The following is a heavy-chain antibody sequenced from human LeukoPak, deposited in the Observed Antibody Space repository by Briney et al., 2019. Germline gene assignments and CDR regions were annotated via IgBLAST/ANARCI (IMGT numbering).Heavy chain of an antibody. CDR2: IHTSGST. D-gene: IGHD1-7*01. V-gene: IGHV4-4*07. CDR3: ARGFRLTGTTPQSWIDP. CDR1: GGSISGYF. J-gene: IGHJ5*02. Sequence: SDILSLTCTVSGGSISGYFWSWIRQPAGKGLEWIGRIHTSGSTNYNPSLKSRLTMSVDTSRNQFSLKLDSVTAADTAVYYCARGFRLTGTTPQSWIDPWGQGTLVTVAS.